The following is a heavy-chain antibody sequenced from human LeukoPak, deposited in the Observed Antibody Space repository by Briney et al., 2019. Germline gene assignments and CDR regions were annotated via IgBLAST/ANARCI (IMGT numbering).Heavy chain of an antibody. J-gene: IGHJ4*02. CDR1: GFTVSSNY. V-gene: IGHV3-66*01. Sequence: PGGSLRLSCVASGFTVSSNYMSWVRQAPGKGLEWVSVIYSGGNTYYADSVKGRFTISRDNSKNTLYLQMNSLRAEDTAVYYCARAPVSNYGSGSYYNLFPWGQGTLVTVSS. CDR3: ARAPVSNYGSGSYYNLFP. D-gene: IGHD3-10*01. CDR2: IYSGGNT.